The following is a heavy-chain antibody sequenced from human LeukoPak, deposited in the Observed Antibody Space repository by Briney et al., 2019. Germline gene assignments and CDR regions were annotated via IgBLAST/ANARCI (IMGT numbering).Heavy chain of an antibody. D-gene: IGHD3-22*01. Sequence: GGSLRLSCAASGFTFSSYGMHWVRQAPGKGLEWVAVISYDGSNKYYADSVKGRFTISRDNSKNTLYLQMNSLRAEDTAVYYCAKDLDYYDSSGFDYWGQGTLVTVSS. CDR2: ISYDGSNK. V-gene: IGHV3-30*18. J-gene: IGHJ4*02. CDR1: GFTFSSYG. CDR3: AKDLDYYDSSGFDY.